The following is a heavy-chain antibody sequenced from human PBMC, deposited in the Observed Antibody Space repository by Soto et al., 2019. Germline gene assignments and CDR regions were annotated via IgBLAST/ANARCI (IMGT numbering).Heavy chain of an antibody. CDR1: GYTFTSYA. J-gene: IGHJ5*02. V-gene: IGHV7-4-1*01. Sequence: ASVKVSCKASGYTFTSYAMNWVRQAPGQGLEWMGWINTNTGNPTYAQGFTGRFVFSLDTSVSTAYLQICSLKAEDTAVYYCARGYYDILTGYGPRFDPWGQGTLVTVSS. CDR2: INTNTGNP. D-gene: IGHD3-9*01. CDR3: ARGYYDILTGYGPRFDP.